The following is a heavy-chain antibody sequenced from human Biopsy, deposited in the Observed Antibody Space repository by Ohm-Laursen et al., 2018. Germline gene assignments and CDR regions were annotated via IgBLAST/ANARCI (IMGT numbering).Heavy chain of an antibody. CDR3: ARGSGYFKLDV. CDR2: INQSGST. V-gene: IGHV4-34*01. CDR1: GDSSSGYF. Sequence: SETLSLTCAVNGDSSSGYFWNWIRQPPGKGLEWIGEINQSGSTKYNPSLKRRATLSADSSNSQFSLRLTSVTAADTAIYYCARGSGYFKLDVWGQGTTVTVSS. D-gene: IGHD5-12*01. J-gene: IGHJ6*02.